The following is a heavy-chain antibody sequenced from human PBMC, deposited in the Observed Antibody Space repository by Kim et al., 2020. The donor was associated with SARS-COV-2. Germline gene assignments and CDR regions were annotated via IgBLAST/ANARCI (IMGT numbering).Heavy chain of an antibody. CDR3: ARVPSDSSGYLAIYYYGMDV. D-gene: IGHD3-22*01. CDR2: IWYDGSNK. CDR1: GFTFSSYG. Sequence: GGSLRLSCAASGFTFSSYGMHWVRQAPGKGLEWVAVIWYDGSNKYYADSVKGRFTISRDNSKNTLYLQMNSLRAEDTAVYYCARVPSDSSGYLAIYYYGMDVWGQGTTVTVSS. V-gene: IGHV3-33*01. J-gene: IGHJ6*02.